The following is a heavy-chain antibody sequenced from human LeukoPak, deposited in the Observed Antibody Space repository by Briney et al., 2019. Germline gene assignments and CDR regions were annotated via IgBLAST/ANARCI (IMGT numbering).Heavy chain of an antibody. V-gene: IGHV3-21*01. Sequence: GGSLRLSCAASGFTFSSYSMNWVRQAPGKGLEWVSSISSSSSYIYYADSVKGRFTISRDNAKNSLYLQMNSLRAEDTAVYYCARQEDIVVVPAAYFDYWGQGTLVTVSS. CDR2: ISSSSSYI. D-gene: IGHD2-2*01. J-gene: IGHJ4*02. CDR1: GFTFSSYS. CDR3: ARQEDIVVVPAAYFDY.